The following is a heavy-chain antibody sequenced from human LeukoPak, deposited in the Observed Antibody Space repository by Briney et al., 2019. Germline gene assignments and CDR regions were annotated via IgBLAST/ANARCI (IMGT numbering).Heavy chain of an antibody. CDR2: IYPANSDT. J-gene: IGHJ1*01. V-gene: IGHV5-51*01. CDR3: ARPACSSTSCYLYFQY. D-gene: IGHD2-2*01. CDR1: GYIFTNYW. Sequence: GESLKISCKASGYIFTNYWIGWVRQMPGKGLEWMAIIYPANSDTRYSPSFQGQVTISADKSISTAYLQWSSLKASDTAVYYCARPACSSTSCYLYFQYWGQGTLVTVSS.